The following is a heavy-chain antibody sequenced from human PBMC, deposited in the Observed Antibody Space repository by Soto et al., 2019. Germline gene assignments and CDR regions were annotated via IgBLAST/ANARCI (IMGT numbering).Heavy chain of an antibody. CDR2: ISYDGSNK. D-gene: IGHD3-10*01. CDR3: AKDVKTFGCGAFVPYAPTVYYYYGMDV. CDR1: GFTFSSYG. J-gene: IGHJ6*02. V-gene: IGHV3-30*18. Sequence: GGSLRLSCAASGFTFSSYGMHWVRQAPGKGLEWVAVISYDGSNKYYADSVKGRFTISRDNSKNTLYLQMNSLRAEDTAVYYCAKDVKTFGCGAFVPYAPTVYYYYGMDVWGQGTTVTVSS.